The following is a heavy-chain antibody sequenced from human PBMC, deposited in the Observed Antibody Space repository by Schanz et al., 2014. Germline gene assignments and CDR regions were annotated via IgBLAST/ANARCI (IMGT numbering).Heavy chain of an antibody. V-gene: IGHV1-18*01. Sequence: QVQLVQSGTEVKKPGASMKISCKAFGYYFGGFGISWVRQAPGQGFEWMGWIGAFQGNTKYAQKFQARESLASDTSASTAYMELRSLRPDDTAVYYCLRANPTQHVVLPDALRYWGQGTLVSVSS. CDR1: GYYFGGFG. CDR3: LRANPTQHVVLPDALRY. CDR2: IGAFQGNT. J-gene: IGHJ4*02. D-gene: IGHD2-2*01.